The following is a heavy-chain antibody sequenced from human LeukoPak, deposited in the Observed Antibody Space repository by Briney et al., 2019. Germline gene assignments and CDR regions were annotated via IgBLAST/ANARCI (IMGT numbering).Heavy chain of an antibody. D-gene: IGHD6-6*01. V-gene: IGHV1-46*01. J-gene: IGHJ6*02. CDR2: INPSGGST. CDR1: GYTFTSYY. Sequence: APVKVSCKASGYTFTSYYMHWVRQAPGQGLEWMGIINPSGGSTSYAQKFQGRVTMTRDTSTSTVYMELSSLRSEDTAVYYCARAYSSSSGGYYYYGMDVWGQGTTVTVSS. CDR3: ARAYSSSSGGYYYYGMDV.